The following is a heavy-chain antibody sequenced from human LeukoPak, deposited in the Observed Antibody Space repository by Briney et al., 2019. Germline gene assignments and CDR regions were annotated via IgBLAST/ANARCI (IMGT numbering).Heavy chain of an antibody. D-gene: IGHD3-10*01. Sequence: SETLSLTCTVSGGSLSSYYWSWVPQPAGEGLEWIGRIYTSGRTNYNPSLKSRVTMSVDTSKNQFSLRLSSVTAADTAVYYCARDRYGSGSYYKSWFDPWGQGTLVTVSS. CDR1: GGSLSSYY. CDR2: IYTSGRT. J-gene: IGHJ5*02. CDR3: ARDRYGSGSYYKSWFDP. V-gene: IGHV4-4*07.